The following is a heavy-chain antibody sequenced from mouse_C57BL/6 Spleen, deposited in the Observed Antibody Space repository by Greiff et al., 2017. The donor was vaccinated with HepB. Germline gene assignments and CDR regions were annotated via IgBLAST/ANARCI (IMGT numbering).Heavy chain of an antibody. CDR1: GYTFTDYN. J-gene: IGHJ3*01. CDR3: ARSSYGYEFAY. CDR2: INPNNGGT. D-gene: IGHD2-2*01. Sequence: VQLQQSGPELVKPGASVKIPCKASGYTFTDYNMAWVKQSHGKGLEWIGDINPNNGGTIYNQKFKGKATLTVDKSSSTAYMELRSLTSEDTAVYYCARSSYGYEFAYWGQGTLVTVSA. V-gene: IGHV1-18*01.